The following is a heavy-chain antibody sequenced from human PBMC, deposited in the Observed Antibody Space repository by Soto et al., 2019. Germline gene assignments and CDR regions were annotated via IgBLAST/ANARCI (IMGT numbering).Heavy chain of an antibody. V-gene: IGHV4-59*01. CDR3: ARGRSLYSSSWGNFWFDP. CDR1: GGSISSYY. Sequence: PSETLSLTCTVSGGSISSYYWSWIRQPPGKGLEWIGYIYYSGSTNYNPSLKSRVTISVDTSKNQFSLKLSSVTAADTAVYYCARGRSLYSSSWGNFWFDPWGQGTLVTSPQ. CDR2: IYYSGST. J-gene: IGHJ5*02. D-gene: IGHD6-13*01.